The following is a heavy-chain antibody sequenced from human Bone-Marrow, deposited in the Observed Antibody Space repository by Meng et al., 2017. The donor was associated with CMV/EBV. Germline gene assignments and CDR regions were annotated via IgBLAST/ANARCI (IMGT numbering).Heavy chain of an antibody. J-gene: IGHJ5*02. CDR2: ITDSGSAT. Sequence: GGSLRLSCAASGFTFSSYSMNWVRQAPGKGLEWVSYITDSGSATYYADSVKGRFTISRDNAKNSLYLQMNSLRVEDTAVYYCARGASRSCSGGSCYWFDPWGQGTLVTVSS. D-gene: IGHD2-15*01. V-gene: IGHV3-48*04. CDR3: ARGASRSCSGGSCYWFDP. CDR1: GFTFSSYS.